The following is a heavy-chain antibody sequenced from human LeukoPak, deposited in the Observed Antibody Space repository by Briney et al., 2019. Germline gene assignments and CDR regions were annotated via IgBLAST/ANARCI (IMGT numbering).Heavy chain of an antibody. CDR2: IVVGSGNT. Sequence: ASVKVSCKASGFTFTSSAVQWVRQARGQRLEWIGWIVVGSGNTNYAQKFQERVTITRDMSTSTDYMELSSLRSEDTAVYYCAAANYDILTDYYYYGMDVWGKGTTVTVSS. J-gene: IGHJ6*04. V-gene: IGHV1-58*01. CDR1: GFTFTSSA. CDR3: AAANYDILTDYYYYGMDV. D-gene: IGHD3-9*01.